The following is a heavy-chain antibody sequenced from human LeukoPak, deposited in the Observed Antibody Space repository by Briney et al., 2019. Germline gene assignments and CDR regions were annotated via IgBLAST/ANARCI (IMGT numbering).Heavy chain of an antibody. V-gene: IGHV3-23*01. CDR2: ISGSGGST. D-gene: IGHD6-19*01. CDR3: ARVQTVASRYFDY. Sequence: GGSLRLSCAASGFTFSSYAMSWVRQAPGKGLEWVSAISGSGGSTYYADSVKGRFTISRDNSKNTLYLQMNSLRAEDTAVYYCARVQTVASRYFDYWGQGTLVTVSS. J-gene: IGHJ4*02. CDR1: GFTFSSYA.